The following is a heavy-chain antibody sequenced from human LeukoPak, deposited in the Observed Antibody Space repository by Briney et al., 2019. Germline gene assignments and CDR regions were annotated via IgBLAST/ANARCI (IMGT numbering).Heavy chain of an antibody. CDR2: INAGNGNT. J-gene: IGHJ4*02. CDR3: ATLDGSGSYFSSSIPD. D-gene: IGHD3-10*01. V-gene: IGHV1-3*01. Sequence: ASVKVSCKASGYTFTSYAMHWVRQAPGQRLEWMGWINAGNGNTKYSQKFQGRVTITRDTSASTAYMELSSLRSEDTAVYYCATLDGSGSYFSSSIPDWGQGTLVTVSS. CDR1: GYTFTSYA.